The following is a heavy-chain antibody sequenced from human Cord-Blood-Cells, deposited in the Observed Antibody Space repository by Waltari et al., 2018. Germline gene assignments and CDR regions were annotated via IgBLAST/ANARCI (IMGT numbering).Heavy chain of an antibody. V-gene: IGHV4-38-2*01. CDR3: ARIRRDGYNYYFDY. J-gene: IGHJ4*02. CDR2: IYQSGST. CDR1: GYSISSGYY. Sequence: QVQLQESGPGLVKPSETLSLTCAVSGYSISSGYYWGCIRQPPGKGLEWIGGIYQSGSTYYNPSLKSRVTISVDTSKNQFSLKLSSVTAADTAVYYCARIRRDGYNYYFDYWGQGTLVTVSS. D-gene: IGHD5-12*01.